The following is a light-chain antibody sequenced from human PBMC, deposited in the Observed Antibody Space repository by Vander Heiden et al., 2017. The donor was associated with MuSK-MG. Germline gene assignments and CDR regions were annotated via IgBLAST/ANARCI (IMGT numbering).Light chain of an antibody. Sequence: LTPAPPRSGTPGRRRRSPCSGSSSNIGSNTVNWYQQLPGTAPKLLIYSNNQRPSGVPDRFSGSKSGTSASLAISGLQSEDEADYYCAAWDDSLNGVVFGGGTKLTVL. CDR2: SNN. V-gene: IGLV1-44*01. CDR1: SSNIGSNT. J-gene: IGLJ2*01. CDR3: AAWDDSLNGVV.